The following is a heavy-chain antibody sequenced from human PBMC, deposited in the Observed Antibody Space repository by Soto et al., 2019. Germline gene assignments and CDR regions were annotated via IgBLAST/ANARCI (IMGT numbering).Heavy chain of an antibody. CDR3: AYDGGHERGLDP. V-gene: IGHV1-69*17. Sequence: QVQLVQSGAEVKKPGSSVKVSCKASGGPFSSYAISWVRQAPGQGLEWMGGIIPIFGIENYSQKVQGRVTITADKFTGTFYMELSSLRFEDPAVYYCAYDGGHERGLDPWGQGTLVTVSS. D-gene: IGHD4-17*01. CDR2: IIPIFGIE. CDR1: GGPFSSYA. J-gene: IGHJ5*02.